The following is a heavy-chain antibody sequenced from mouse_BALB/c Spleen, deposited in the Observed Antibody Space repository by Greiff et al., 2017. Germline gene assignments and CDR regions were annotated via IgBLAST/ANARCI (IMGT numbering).Heavy chain of an antibody. CDR3: ARELRLPYAMDY. Sequence: DVMLVESGGGLVQPGGSRKLSCAASGFTFSSFGMHWVRQAPEKGLEWVAYISSGSSTIYYADTVKGRFTISRDNPKNTLFLQMTSLRSEDTAMYYCARELRLPYAMDYWGQGTSVTVSS. D-gene: IGHD1-2*01. V-gene: IGHV5-17*02. J-gene: IGHJ4*01. CDR2: ISSGSSTI. CDR1: GFTFSSFG.